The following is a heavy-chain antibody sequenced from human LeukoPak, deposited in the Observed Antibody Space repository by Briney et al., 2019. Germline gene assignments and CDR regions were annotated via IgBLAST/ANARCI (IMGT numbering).Heavy chain of an antibody. Sequence: GGSLRLSCAASGFTFSSYGMHWVRQAPGKGLEWVAFIRYDGSNKYYADSVKGRFTISRDNSKNTLYLQMNSLRAEDTAVYYCAKVRCGGDCHRRYYYYYYMDVWGKGTTVTVSS. D-gene: IGHD2-21*01. J-gene: IGHJ6*03. V-gene: IGHV3-30*02. CDR2: IRYDGSNK. CDR3: AKVRCGGDCHRRYYYYYYMDV. CDR1: GFTFSSYG.